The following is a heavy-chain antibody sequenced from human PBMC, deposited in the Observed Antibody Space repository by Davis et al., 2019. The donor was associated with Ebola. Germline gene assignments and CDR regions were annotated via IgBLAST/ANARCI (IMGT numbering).Heavy chain of an antibody. D-gene: IGHD1-1*01. Sequence: GGSLRLSCAASGFTFSSYAMSWVRQAPGKGLEWVAVISYDGSNKYYADSVKGRFTISRDNSKNTLYLQMNSLRAEDTAVYYCARTTYLDYWGQGTLVTVSS. CDR1: GFTFSSYA. V-gene: IGHV3-30*04. J-gene: IGHJ4*02. CDR2: ISYDGSNK. CDR3: ARTTYLDY.